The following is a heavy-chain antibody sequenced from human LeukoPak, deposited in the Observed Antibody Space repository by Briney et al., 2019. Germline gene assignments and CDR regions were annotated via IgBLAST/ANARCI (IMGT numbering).Heavy chain of an antibody. CDR2: ISSSSSYI. CDR3: AKAQGALNFTWFDP. CDR1: GFTFSSYS. D-gene: IGHD1-20*01. V-gene: IGHV3-21*04. Sequence: GGSLRLSCAASGFTFSSYSMNWVRQAPGKGLEWGSSISSSSSYIYYAASVKGRFTISRDNAKNSLYLQMNSLRAEDTAIYYCAKAQGALNFTWFDPWGQGTLVTVSS. J-gene: IGHJ5*02.